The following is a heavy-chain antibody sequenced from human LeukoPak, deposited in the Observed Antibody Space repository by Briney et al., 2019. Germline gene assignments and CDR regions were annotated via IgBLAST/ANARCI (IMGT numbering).Heavy chain of an antibody. J-gene: IGHJ3*02. CDR1: GFTFSSYG. CDR3: ARDWGFTMFLSAFGI. CDR2: IWYDGSNK. D-gene: IGHD3-10*02. Sequence: SGRSLRLSCAASGFTFSSYGMHWVRQAPGKGLEWVAVIWYDGSNKYYADSVKGRFTISRDNSKNTLYLQMNSLKAEDTAVYYCARDWGFTMFLSAFGIWGQGTMVTVSS. V-gene: IGHV3-33*01.